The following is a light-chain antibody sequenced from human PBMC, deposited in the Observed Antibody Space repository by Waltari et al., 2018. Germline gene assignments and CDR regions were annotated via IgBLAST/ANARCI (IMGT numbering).Light chain of an antibody. J-gene: IGLJ1*01. CDR2: DDT. CDR3: QVWDSGSDHHV. V-gene: IGLV3-21*02. CDR1: NIGSKS. Sequence: SFVLSQPPSVSVATGQTARITCGGSNIGSKSVHWFQQKPAQAPVLVVFDDTERPSGIADRVSGSNSGNTATLTIDRVEPGDEADYYCQVWDSGSDHHVFGTGTKVTVL.